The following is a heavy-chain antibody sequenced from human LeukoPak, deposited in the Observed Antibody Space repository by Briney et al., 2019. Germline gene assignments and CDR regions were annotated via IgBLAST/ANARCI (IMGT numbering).Heavy chain of an antibody. J-gene: IGHJ4*02. CDR3: ARTGSTGGY. CDR2: IHYSGST. Sequence: PSETLSLTCTVSGGSVSGGNYYCSWTRQSPGKGLEWIGYIHYSGSTVYSPSLKSRVTMSIDTSKNQFSLNLSSVTAADTAVHYCARTGSTGGYWGQGTLVTVSS. D-gene: IGHD1-14*01. V-gene: IGHV4-61*01. CDR1: GGSVSGGNYY.